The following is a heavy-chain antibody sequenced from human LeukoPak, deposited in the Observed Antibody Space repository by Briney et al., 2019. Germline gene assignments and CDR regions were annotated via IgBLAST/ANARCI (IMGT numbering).Heavy chain of an antibody. V-gene: IGHV3-74*01. Sequence: WVSRINSDGSSTSYADSVKGRFTISRDNAKNTLYLQMNSLRAEDTAVYYCARVPDSGSAIDYWGQGTLVTVSS. CDR2: INSDGSST. J-gene: IGHJ4*02. CDR3: ARVPDSGSAIDY. D-gene: IGHD1-26*01.